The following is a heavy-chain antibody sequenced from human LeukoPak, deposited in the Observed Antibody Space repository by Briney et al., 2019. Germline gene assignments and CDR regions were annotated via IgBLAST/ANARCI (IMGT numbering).Heavy chain of an antibody. D-gene: IGHD3-22*01. CDR2: IIPIFGTA. J-gene: IGHJ4*02. Sequence: SVKVSCKASGGTFSSYAISWVRQAPGQGLEWMGRIIPIFGTANYAQKSQGRVTITTDESTSPAYMELSSLRSEDTAVYYRAGAAYYYDSGGYYHDYWGQEPLVPFSS. CDR3: AGAAYYYDSGGYYHDY. V-gene: IGHV1-69*05. CDR1: GGTFSSYA.